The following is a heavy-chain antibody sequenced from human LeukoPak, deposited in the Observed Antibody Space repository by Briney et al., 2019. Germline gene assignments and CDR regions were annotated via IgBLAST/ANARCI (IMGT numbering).Heavy chain of an antibody. D-gene: IGHD2-2*01. V-gene: IGHV4-31*03. CDR2: IYYSGST. CDR1: GGSISSGGYY. CDR3: ARGVFVVVPAAFDY. J-gene: IGHJ4*02. Sequence: SQTLSLTCTVSGGSISSGGYYWSWIRQHPGKGLEWIGYIYYSGSTYYNPSLKSRVTISVDTSKNQFSLKLSSVTAADTAVYYCARGVFVVVPAAFDYWGQGTLVTVSS.